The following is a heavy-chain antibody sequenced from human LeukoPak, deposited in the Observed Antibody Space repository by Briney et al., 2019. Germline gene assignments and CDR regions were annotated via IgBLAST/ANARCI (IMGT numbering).Heavy chain of an antibody. V-gene: IGHV1-69*06. CDR2: IIPIFGTA. Sequence: ASVKVSCKASGGTFSSYAISWVRQAPGQGLEWMGGIIPIFGTANYAQKFQGRVTITADKSTSTAYMELSRLRSDDTAVYYCARDPQEWFGESKNWGQGTLVTVSS. D-gene: IGHD3-10*01. CDR1: GGTFSSYA. CDR3: ARDPQEWFGESKN. J-gene: IGHJ4*02.